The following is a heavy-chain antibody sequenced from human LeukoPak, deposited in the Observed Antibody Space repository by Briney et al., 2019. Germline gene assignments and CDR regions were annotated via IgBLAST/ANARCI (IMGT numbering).Heavy chain of an antibody. J-gene: IGHJ3*02. Sequence: PSETLSLTCVVSGDYISGYYWSRIRQPPGKGLEWIGYIHFSGSTKYNPSHRGRVDISVDTSTNQFSLRLTSVTAADTALYFCARHIYGDSVAFDIWGQGTLVTVSS. D-gene: IGHD4-17*01. V-gene: IGHV4-59*08. CDR3: ARHIYGDSVAFDI. CDR2: IHFSGST. CDR1: GDYISGYY.